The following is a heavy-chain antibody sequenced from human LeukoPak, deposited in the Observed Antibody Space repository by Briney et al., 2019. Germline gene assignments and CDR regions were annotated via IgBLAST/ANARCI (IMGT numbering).Heavy chain of an antibody. D-gene: IGHD4-11*01. Sequence: ASVKVSCKASGYTFTGYYMHWVRQAPGQGLEWMGWINPNSGGTNYAQKFQGRVTMTRDTSISTAYMELSRLRSDDTAAYYCARDLGTVTTNYFDYWGQGTLVTVSS. J-gene: IGHJ4*02. V-gene: IGHV1-2*02. CDR1: GYTFTGYY. CDR3: ARDLGTVTTNYFDY. CDR2: INPNSGGT.